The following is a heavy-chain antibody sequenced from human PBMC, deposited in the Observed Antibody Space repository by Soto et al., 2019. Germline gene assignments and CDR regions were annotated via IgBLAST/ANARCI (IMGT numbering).Heavy chain of an antibody. V-gene: IGHV1-18*01. J-gene: IGHJ4*02. CDR3: GRDPPETPADF. CDR1: GYTFTSYG. Sequence: GASVKVSCKASGYTFTSYGITWVRQAPGQGLEWMGWISTKNGDTNFPQKFRGRITMTTDTSTTTVYMELRSLKPDDTAVHYCGRDPPETPADFWGQGTVVTVSS. CDR2: ISTKNGDT.